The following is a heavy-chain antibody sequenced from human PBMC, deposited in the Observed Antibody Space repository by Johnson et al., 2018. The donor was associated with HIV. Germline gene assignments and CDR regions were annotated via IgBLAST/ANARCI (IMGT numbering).Heavy chain of an antibody. V-gene: IGHV3-7*03. D-gene: IGHD3-22*01. Sequence: VQLVESGGGVVQPGRSLRLSCAASGFTFNNYGMHWVRQAPGKGLEWVAILKEDGGETYYVDSVKGRFNITRDNAKNSLSLQMNSLRAEDTALYYCARVVQYYDSSGYSTRGGDGLDIWGQGTVVTVSS. CDR2: LKEDGGET. J-gene: IGHJ3*02. CDR1: GFTFNNYG. CDR3: ARVVQYYDSSGYSTRGGDGLDI.